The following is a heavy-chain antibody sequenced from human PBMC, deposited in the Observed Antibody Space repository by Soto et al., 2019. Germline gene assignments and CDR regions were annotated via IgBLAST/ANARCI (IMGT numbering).Heavy chain of an antibody. V-gene: IGHV1-2*02. CDR3: AREVDYSNSFDS. CDR2: INPNSGAT. J-gene: IGHJ5*01. Sequence: GASVKVSCKASGYTFTGYFVHWVRQAPGQGLEWMGWINPNSGATKDAQRFQGRVTMTRDTSISTAYMELSRLRSDDTAVYYCAREVDYSNSFDSWGQGTLVTVSS. D-gene: IGHD4-4*01. CDR1: GYTFTGYF.